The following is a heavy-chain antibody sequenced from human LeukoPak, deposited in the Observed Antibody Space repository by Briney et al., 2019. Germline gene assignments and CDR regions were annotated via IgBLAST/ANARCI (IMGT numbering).Heavy chain of an antibody. CDR1: GGSISSYY. V-gene: IGHV4-59*01. Sequence: SETLSLTCTVSGGSISSYYWSWIRQPPGKRLEWIGYIYYSGSTNYNPSLKSRVTISVDTSKNQFSLELSSVTAADTAVYYCARILAPYYGSGSYYSSPTYFDYWGQGTLVTVSS. CDR2: IYYSGST. J-gene: IGHJ4*02. D-gene: IGHD3-10*01. CDR3: ARILAPYYGSGSYYSSPTYFDY.